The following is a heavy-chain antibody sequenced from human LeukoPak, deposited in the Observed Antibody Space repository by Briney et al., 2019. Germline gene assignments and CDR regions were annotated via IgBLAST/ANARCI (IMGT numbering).Heavy chain of an antibody. D-gene: IGHD3-10*01. CDR2: INHSGST. CDR3: ARGDGVFDY. Sequence: SETLSLTCAVYGGSFSGYYWSWIRQPPGKGLEWIGEINHSGSTNYNPSLKSRVTISVDTSKNQFSLKLSSVTAADTAAYYCARGDGVFDYWGQGTLVTVSS. V-gene: IGHV4-34*01. CDR1: GGSFSGYY. J-gene: IGHJ4*02.